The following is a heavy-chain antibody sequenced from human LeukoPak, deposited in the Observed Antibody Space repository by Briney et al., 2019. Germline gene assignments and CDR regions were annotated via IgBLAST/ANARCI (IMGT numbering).Heavy chain of an antibody. D-gene: IGHD2-2*01. V-gene: IGHV4-38-2*02. CDR1: IYSISSGFY. Sequence: SETLPLTCTVSIYSISSGFYWGWIRQSPGKGLEWIGTIYHSGSTYFNPSLKSRVSISVDTSKNQFSLKLRSVTAADTAVYYCARGETSRPGYYFDYWGQGTLVTVSS. CDR3: ARGETSRPGYYFDY. J-gene: IGHJ4*02. CDR2: IYHSGST.